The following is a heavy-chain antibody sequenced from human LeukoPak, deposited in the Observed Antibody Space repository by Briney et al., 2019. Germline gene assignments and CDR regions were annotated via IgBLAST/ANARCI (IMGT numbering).Heavy chain of an antibody. Sequence: ASVKVSCKASGYTFTSYDINWVRQATGQGLEWMGWMNPNSGNTGYAQKFQGRVTITRNTSISTAYMELSSLRSEDTAVYYCARGRVRQWPVLNYYYYMDVWGKGTTVTVSS. J-gene: IGHJ6*03. CDR3: ARGRVRQWPVLNYYYYMDV. D-gene: IGHD6-19*01. CDR1: GYTFTSYD. V-gene: IGHV1-8*03. CDR2: MNPNSGNT.